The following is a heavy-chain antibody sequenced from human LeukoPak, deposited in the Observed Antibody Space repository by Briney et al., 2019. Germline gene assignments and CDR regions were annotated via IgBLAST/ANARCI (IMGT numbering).Heavy chain of an antibody. V-gene: IGHV3-30*04. CDR2: LSHNGVDK. CDR3: ARGDYYDSRTYRFYFEY. CDR1: EFTFNNYP. D-gene: IGHD3-10*01. Sequence: GGSLRLSCAASEFTFNNYPMHWVRQAPGKGLEWGTLLSHNGVDKYYADSVKGRFTVSRDNSKNTLFLQMNSLRAEDTAVYFCARGDYYDSRTYRFYFEYWGQGTLVTVSS. J-gene: IGHJ4*02.